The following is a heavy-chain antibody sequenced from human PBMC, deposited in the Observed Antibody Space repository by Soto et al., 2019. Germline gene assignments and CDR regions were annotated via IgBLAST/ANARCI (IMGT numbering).Heavy chain of an antibody. D-gene: IGHD2-2*01. Sequence: QVQLQESGPGLVKPSQTLPLTCTVSGGSITSGRYYWSWIRQHPGKAREGIGYIYYTGNTFYNPSLKSRVTISIDTSKDQFSLKLTSVTAADTAMYYCARVATIEYCSTSSCYPFDYWGQGTLVTVSS. V-gene: IGHV4-31*03. CDR1: GGSITSGRYY. CDR2: IYYTGNT. J-gene: IGHJ4*02. CDR3: ARVATIEYCSTSSCYPFDY.